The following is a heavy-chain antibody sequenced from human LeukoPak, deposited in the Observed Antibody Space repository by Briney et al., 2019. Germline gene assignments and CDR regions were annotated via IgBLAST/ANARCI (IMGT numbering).Heavy chain of an antibody. CDR1: GFTFSSYS. Sequence: PGGSLRLSCAASGFTFSSYSMNWVRQAPGKGLEWVSSISSSSSHIYYADSVKGRFTISRDNAKNSLYLQMNSLRAEDTAVYYCARDQSTSDAFDIWGQGTMVTVSS. CDR3: ARDQSTSDAFDI. CDR2: ISSSSSHI. J-gene: IGHJ3*02. V-gene: IGHV3-21*01.